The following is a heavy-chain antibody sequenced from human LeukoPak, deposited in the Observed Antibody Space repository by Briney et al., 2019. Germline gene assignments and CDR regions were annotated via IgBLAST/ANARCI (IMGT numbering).Heavy chain of an antibody. J-gene: IGHJ4*02. D-gene: IGHD6-19*01. CDR2: IRYDGSNK. V-gene: IGHV3-30*02. CDR1: GFTFSSYG. CDR3: ATIPGYSSGWFDY. Sequence: GGSLRLSCAASGFTFSSYGMHWVRQAPGKGLEWVAFIRYDGSNKYYADSVKGRFTISRDNSKNTLYLQMNSLRAEDTAVYYCATIPGYSSGWFDYWGQGTLVTVSS.